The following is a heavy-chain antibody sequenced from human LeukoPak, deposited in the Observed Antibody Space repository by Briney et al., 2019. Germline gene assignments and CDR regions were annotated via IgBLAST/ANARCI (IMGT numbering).Heavy chain of an antibody. CDR3: ARALMVRGVEFDY. V-gene: IGHV3-7*01. Sequence: GGSLRLSCAASGFTFSSYWMSWVRQAPGKGLEWVANIKQDESEKYYVDSVKGRFSISRDNAKNSLYLQMNSLRAEDTAVYYCARALMVRGVEFDYWGQGTLVTVHS. D-gene: IGHD3-10*01. CDR2: IKQDESEK. J-gene: IGHJ4*02. CDR1: GFTFSSYW.